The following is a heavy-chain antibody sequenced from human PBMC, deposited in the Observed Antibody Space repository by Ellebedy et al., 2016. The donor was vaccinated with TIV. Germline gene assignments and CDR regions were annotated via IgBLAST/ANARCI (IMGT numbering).Heavy chain of an antibody. CDR2: MNPNSGNT. Sequence: AASVKVSCKASGYTFTSYDINWVRQATGQGLEWMGWMNPNSGNTGYAQKFQGRVTMTRNTSISTAYMELSSLRSEDTALYYCARGVTGEGVWRGIQDILTGYYSDYFDYWGQGTLVTVSS. CDR3: ARGVTGEGVWRGIQDILTGYYSDYFDY. CDR1: GYTFTSYD. J-gene: IGHJ4*02. D-gene: IGHD3-9*01. V-gene: IGHV1-8*01.